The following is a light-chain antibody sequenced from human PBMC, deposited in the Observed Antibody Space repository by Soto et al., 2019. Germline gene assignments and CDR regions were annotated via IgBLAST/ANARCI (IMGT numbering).Light chain of an antibody. Sequence: EIVLTQSPGTLSLSPGERATLSCRASQSVSSSYLAWYQQKPGQAPRLLIYGASSRATVIPDRFIGIGSGTDFTLTISRLEPEDFAVYYCQQYGSSPWTFGQGTKVDIK. J-gene: IGKJ1*01. CDR3: QQYGSSPWT. CDR2: GAS. V-gene: IGKV3-20*01. CDR1: QSVSSSY.